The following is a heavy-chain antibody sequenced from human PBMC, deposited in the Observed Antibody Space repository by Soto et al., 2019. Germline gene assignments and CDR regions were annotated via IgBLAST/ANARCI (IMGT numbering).Heavy chain of an antibody. CDR1: GGSFSGYY. CDR2: INHSGST. J-gene: IGHJ4*02. V-gene: IGHV4-34*01. Sequence: QVQLQQWGAGLLKPSETLSLTCAVYGGSFSGYYWSWIRQPPGKGLEWIGEINHSGSTNYNPSLKGRVPISVDTSKSQFSLQLSSVTAADTAVYYCARRTQWLAFDYWGQGTLVTVSS. D-gene: IGHD6-19*01. CDR3: ARRTQWLAFDY.